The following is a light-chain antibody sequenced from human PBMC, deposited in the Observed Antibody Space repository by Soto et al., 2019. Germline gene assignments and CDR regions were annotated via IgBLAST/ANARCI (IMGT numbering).Light chain of an antibody. J-gene: IGKJ1*01. CDR1: QSVLYSSNNKNY. Sequence: DIVMTQSPDSLAVSLGERATTHCKSTQSVLYSSNNKNYLAWYHQKPGQPPRLLISRASTRESGVPDRVSGSGSGTDFTLTISTLQAEDVAVYYCQQYYSTPQTFGQGTKVEIK. V-gene: IGKV4-1*01. CDR3: QQYYSTPQT. CDR2: RAS.